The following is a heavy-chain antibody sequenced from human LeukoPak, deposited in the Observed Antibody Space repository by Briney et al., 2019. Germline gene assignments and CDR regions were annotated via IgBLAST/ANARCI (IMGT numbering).Heavy chain of an antibody. D-gene: IGHD1-7*01. CDR1: GGSLSSGGYY. J-gene: IGHJ5*02. CDR3: ATVWNLAWFDP. V-gene: IGHV4-31*02. Sequence: LRTLSLSCTVSGGSLSSGGYYWSCISQHPGKGLEWIGYIYYSGRTYYHPSLKSRVTISVDTSKTQFSLKLSSVTATDTAVYYCATVWNLAWFDPWGQGTLVTASS. CDR2: IYYSGRT.